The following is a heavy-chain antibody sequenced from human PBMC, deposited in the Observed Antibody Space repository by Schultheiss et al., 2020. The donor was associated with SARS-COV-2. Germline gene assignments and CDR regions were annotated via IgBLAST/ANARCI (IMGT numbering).Heavy chain of an antibody. CDR2: ISSSSSYI. D-gene: IGHD3-9*01. Sequence: GGSMRLSCAASGFTFSSYWMSWVRQAPGKGLEWVSSISSSSSYIYYADSVKGRFTISRDNPKNTLYLQMNSLRAEDTAVYYCASSYYDILTGYFRDYWGQGTLVTVSS. J-gene: IGHJ4*02. V-gene: IGHV3-21*01. CDR3: ASSYYDILTGYFRDY. CDR1: GFTFSSYW.